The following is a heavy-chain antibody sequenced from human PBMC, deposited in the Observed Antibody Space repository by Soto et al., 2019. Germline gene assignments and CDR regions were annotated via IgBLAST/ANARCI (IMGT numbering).Heavy chain of an antibody. V-gene: IGHV1-24*01. D-gene: IGHD6-19*01. Sequence: ASVKVSCKVSGYTLTELSMHWVRQAPGKGLEWMGGFDPEDGETIYAQKFQGRVTMTEDTSTDTAYMELSSLRSEDTAVYYCATDLRIAVAGLFDYWGQGTLVTVSS. J-gene: IGHJ4*02. CDR1: GYTLTELS. CDR2: FDPEDGET. CDR3: ATDLRIAVAGLFDY.